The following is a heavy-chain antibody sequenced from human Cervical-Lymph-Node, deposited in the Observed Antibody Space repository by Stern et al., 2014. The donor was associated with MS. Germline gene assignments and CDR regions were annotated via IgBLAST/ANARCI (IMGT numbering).Heavy chain of an antibody. CDR1: GFTFSSYS. CDR2: ISSRSSYI. CDR3: ARVISGWGYNWFDP. V-gene: IGHV3-21*01. Sequence: VQLVQSGGGLVQPGGSLRLSCAASGFTFSSYSMNWVRQAPGKGLEWVSAISSRSSYICYADSVKGRFTISRDNDKNSLYLQMNSLRAEDTAVYYCARVISGWGYNWFDPWGQGTLVTVSS. D-gene: IGHD6-19*01. J-gene: IGHJ5*02.